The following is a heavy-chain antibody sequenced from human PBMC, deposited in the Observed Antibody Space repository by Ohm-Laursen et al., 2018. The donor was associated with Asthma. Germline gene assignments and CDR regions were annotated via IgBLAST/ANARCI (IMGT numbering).Heavy chain of an antibody. Sequence: TLSLTCPVSGSSISSYYWSWIRQPPGKGLEWIGYFFLRGNDNYNPSLRSRVTMSMGTSRDQFSLNLRSVTAADTAVYYCARVGIAARVIDYWGQGTLVTVSS. CDR1: GSSISSYY. CDR2: FFLRGND. J-gene: IGHJ4*02. CDR3: ARVGIAARVIDY. V-gene: IGHV4-59*01. D-gene: IGHD6-6*01.